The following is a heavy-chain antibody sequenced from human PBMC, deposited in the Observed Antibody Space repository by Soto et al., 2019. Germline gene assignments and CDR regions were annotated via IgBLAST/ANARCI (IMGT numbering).Heavy chain of an antibody. CDR1: GYTLTSYY. CDR2: INPNGGST. V-gene: IGHV1-46*03. Sequence: ANLSCKESGYTLTSYYIHWVRQAPGQGLEWMGIINPNGGSTNYPQEFQGRVTMTRDTSTSTVYMDLSSLTSEDTAVYYCARGLFAGDVWGKGTTVTVSS. CDR3: ARGLFAGDV. J-gene: IGHJ6*04.